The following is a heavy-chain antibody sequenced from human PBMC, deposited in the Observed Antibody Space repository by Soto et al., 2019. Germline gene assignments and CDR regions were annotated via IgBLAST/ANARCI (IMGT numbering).Heavy chain of an antibody. V-gene: IGHV3-23*01. D-gene: IGHD3-10*01. J-gene: IGHJ4*02. Sequence: EVQLLESGGGLVQPGGSLRLSCAASGFTFSSYAMSWVRQAPGKGLEWVSAISGSGGSTYYADSVKGRFTISRDNSKNTLYLQMNSLIAEDTAVYYCAKDPSWFGEFNDYWGQGTLVTVSS. CDR3: AKDPSWFGEFNDY. CDR1: GFTFSSYA. CDR2: ISGSGGST.